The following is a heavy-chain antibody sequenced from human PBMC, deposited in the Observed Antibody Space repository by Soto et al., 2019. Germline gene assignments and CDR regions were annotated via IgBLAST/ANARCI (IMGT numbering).Heavy chain of an antibody. CDR1: GYTFANFD. CDR2: INPGNGDT. J-gene: IGHJ6*02. CDR3: VRDQNRGGSYRFYYYSGMDV. Sequence: QVQLVQSRAGVNKPGASVKVSCKASGYTFANFDIHWVRQAPGQRLEWMGGINPGNGDTKYSQNFQGSVTITRDTSASTAYMELSSLISDDRAVYYCVRDQNRGGSYRFYYYSGMDVWGQGTTVTLPS. V-gene: IGHV1-3*01. D-gene: IGHD1-26*01.